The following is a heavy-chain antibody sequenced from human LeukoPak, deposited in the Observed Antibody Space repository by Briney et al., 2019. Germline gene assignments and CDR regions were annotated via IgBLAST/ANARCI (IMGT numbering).Heavy chain of an antibody. CDR1: GFAFNTYA. D-gene: IGHD2-2*02. CDR2: ISYSGATT. V-gene: IGHV3-23*01. Sequence: GGSLRLSCAASGFAFNTYAMSWVRQLPGKGLEWVSVISYSGATTYYADSVRGRFTITKDNSNNTLYLQMNRLRAEDTATYYCATFRNYLSLGSCSSIACYNSQPWGQGTAVTVSS. CDR3: ATFRNYLSLGSCSSIACYNSQP. J-gene: IGHJ5*02.